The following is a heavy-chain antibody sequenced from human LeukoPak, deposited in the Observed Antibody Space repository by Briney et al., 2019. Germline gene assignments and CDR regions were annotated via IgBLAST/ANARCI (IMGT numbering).Heavy chain of an antibody. CDR1: GFTFSSYE. CDR2: IRYDGSNK. CDR3: SSAPSGSYYYYYMDV. Sequence: GGSLRLSCAASGFTFSSYEMNWVRQAPGKGLEWVAFIRYDGSNKYYADSVKGRFTISRDNSKNTLYLQMNSLRAEDTAVYYCSSAPSGSYYYYYMDVWGKGTTVTISS. D-gene: IGHD1-26*01. J-gene: IGHJ6*03. V-gene: IGHV3-30*02.